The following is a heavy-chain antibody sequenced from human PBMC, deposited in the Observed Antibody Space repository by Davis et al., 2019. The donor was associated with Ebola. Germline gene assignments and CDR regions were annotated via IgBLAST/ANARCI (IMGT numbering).Heavy chain of an antibody. D-gene: IGHD1-7*01. V-gene: IGHV4-34*01. CDR3: ARRDWNYVLDY. CDR1: GGSFSGYY. CDR2: INHSGST. J-gene: IGHJ4*02. Sequence: SETLSLTCAVYGGSFSGYYWNWIRQPPGKGLEWIGEINHSGSTNYNPSLKSRVTISVDTSKNQFSLKLSSVTAADTAVYYCARRDWNYVLDYWGQGTLVTVSS.